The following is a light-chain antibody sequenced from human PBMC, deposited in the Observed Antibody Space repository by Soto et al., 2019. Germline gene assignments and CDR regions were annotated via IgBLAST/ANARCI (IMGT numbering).Light chain of an antibody. CDR3: QQSYSTPPN. J-gene: IGKJ2*01. V-gene: IGKV1-39*01. Sequence: IPMTQSPSSLSASVGDRVTLTCRTSRAINNYVNWYQHHPGRVPKLLIFSASILQAGVPSRFSAGGSGTHFALTINNLQPEDVATYYCQQSYSTPPNFGQGTKLEI. CDR2: SAS. CDR1: RAINNY.